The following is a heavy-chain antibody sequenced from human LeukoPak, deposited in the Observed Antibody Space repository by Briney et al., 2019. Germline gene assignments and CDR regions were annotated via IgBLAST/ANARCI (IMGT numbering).Heavy chain of an antibody. J-gene: IGHJ4*02. CDR1: GFAFSSYA. V-gene: IGHV3-23*01. CDR2: ISDSGGST. Sequence: GGSLRLSCAASGFAFSSYAVNWVRQAPGKGLEWVSGISDSGGSTYYSDSVKGWFTISRDNSRNTLYLQMNSLRVEDTAVYYCSSPKERGYYFYFDYWGQGTLVAVSS. D-gene: IGHD3-22*01. CDR3: SSPKERGYYFYFDY.